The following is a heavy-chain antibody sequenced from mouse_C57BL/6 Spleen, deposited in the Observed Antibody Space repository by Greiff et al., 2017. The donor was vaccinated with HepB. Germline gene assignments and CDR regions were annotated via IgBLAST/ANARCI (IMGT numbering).Heavy chain of an antibody. J-gene: IGHJ4*01. Sequence: EVQLQQSGPELVKPGASVKMSCKASGYTFTDYNMHWVKQSHGKSLEWIGYINPNNGGTSYNQKFKGKATLTVNKSSSTAYMELRSLTSEDAAVYECAGHYYGSDYAMDYWGQGTSVTVSS. V-gene: IGHV1-22*01. D-gene: IGHD1-1*01. CDR2: INPNNGGT. CDR3: AGHYYGSDYAMDY. CDR1: GYTFTDYN.